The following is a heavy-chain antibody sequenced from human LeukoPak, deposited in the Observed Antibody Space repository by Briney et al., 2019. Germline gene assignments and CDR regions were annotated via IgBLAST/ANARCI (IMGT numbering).Heavy chain of an antibody. J-gene: IGHJ6*03. CDR3: ARSLWFGESYYMGV. D-gene: IGHD3-10*01. V-gene: IGHV1-18*01. Sequence: ASVKVSCKASGYTFTSYGISWVRQAPGQGLEWMGWISAYNGNTNYAQKLQGRVTMATDTSTSTAYMELRSLRSDDTAVYYCARSLWFGESYYMGVWGKGTTVTVSS. CDR2: ISAYNGNT. CDR1: GYTFTSYG.